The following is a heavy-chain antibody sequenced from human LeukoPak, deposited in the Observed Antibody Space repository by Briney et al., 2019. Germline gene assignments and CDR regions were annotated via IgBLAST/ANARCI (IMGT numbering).Heavy chain of an antibody. Sequence: GESLKISCKGSGYSFTSYWIGWVRQMPGKGLEWMGIIYPCDSDTRYSPSFQGQVTISADKSISTAYLQWSSLKASDTAMYYCARHKPTVVTRGIYYYYYYMDVWGKGTTVTVSS. CDR1: GYSFTSYW. V-gene: IGHV5-51*01. J-gene: IGHJ6*03. D-gene: IGHD4-23*01. CDR3: ARHKPTVVTRGIYYYYYYMDV. CDR2: IYPCDSDT.